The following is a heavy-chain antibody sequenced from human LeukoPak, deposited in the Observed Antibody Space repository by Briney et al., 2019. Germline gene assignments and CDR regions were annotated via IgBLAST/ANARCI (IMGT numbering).Heavy chain of an antibody. Sequence: NTSETLSLTCAVYGGSFSGYYWSWIRQPPGQGLEWIGEINHSGSTNYNPSLKSRVTISVDTSKNQFSLKLSSVTAADTAVYYCARGTHTTSYGGNPPFDYWGQGTLVTVSS. J-gene: IGHJ4*02. CDR2: INHSGST. CDR3: ARGTHTTSYGGNPPFDY. CDR1: GGSFSGYY. D-gene: IGHD4-23*01. V-gene: IGHV4-34*01.